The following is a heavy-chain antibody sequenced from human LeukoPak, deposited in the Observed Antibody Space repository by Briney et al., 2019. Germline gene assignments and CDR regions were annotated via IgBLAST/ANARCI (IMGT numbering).Heavy chain of an antibody. J-gene: IGHJ6*03. CDR2: IYYSGST. CDR3: AREGYYYYMDV. V-gene: IGHV4-30-4*08. CDR1: GGSISSGDYY. Sequence: SETLSLTCIVSGGSISSGDYYWSWIRQPPGKGLEWIGYIYYSGSTYYNPSLKSRVTISVDTSKNQFSLKLSSVTAADTAVYYCAREGYYYYMDVWGKGTTVTVSS.